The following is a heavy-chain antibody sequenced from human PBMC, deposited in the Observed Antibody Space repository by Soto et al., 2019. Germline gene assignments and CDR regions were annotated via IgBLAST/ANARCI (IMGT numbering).Heavy chain of an antibody. CDR2: IYHSGST. J-gene: IGHJ3*02. CDR3: ARDLVLYCSGGSCSDGVDI. CDR1: GGSISSSNW. Sequence: GSLRLSCAVSGGSISSSNWWSWVRQPPGKGLEWIGEIYHSGSTNYNPSLKSRVTISVDKSKNQFSLKLSSVTAADTAVYYCARDLVLYCSGGSCSDGVDIWGQGTMVTVSS. V-gene: IGHV4-4*02. D-gene: IGHD2-15*01.